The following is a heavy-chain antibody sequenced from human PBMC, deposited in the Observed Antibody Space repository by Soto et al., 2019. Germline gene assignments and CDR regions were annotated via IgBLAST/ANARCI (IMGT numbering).Heavy chain of an antibody. V-gene: IGHV1-69*12. D-gene: IGHD3-22*01. J-gene: IGHJ5*02. Sequence: QVQLVQSGAEVKKPGSSVKVSCKTSGGTFGSYAISWVRQAPGQGLEWMGGIIPIFSTPNYAQKFQGRVTITADESTSTAYMELSSLRSEDTAVYYCARTIQYYFDTSAQSAWFDPWGQGTLVTVSS. CDR1: GGTFGSYA. CDR3: ARTIQYYFDTSAQSAWFDP. CDR2: IIPIFSTP.